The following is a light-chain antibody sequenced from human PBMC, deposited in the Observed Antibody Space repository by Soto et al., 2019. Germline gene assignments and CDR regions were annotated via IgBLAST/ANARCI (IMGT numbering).Light chain of an antibody. V-gene: IGLV3-21*02. CDR3: HLWDNTSDQPV. Sequence: SYELTQLPSVSVTPGQTARIPCGGNDIGTKSVHWYQQKPDQSPVLVVYDDSDRPSGIPERFSGSNSGNAATLTISRVEAGDEADYYCHLWDNTSDQPVFGGGTKLTVL. CDR1: DIGTKS. CDR2: DDS. J-gene: IGLJ2*01.